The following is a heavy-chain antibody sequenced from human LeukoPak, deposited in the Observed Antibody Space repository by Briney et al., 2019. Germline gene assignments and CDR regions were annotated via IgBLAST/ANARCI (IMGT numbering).Heavy chain of an antibody. V-gene: IGHV1-69*05. J-gene: IGHJ5*02. CDR1: GGTFSSYA. D-gene: IGHD6-13*01. Sequence: SVKVSCKASGGTFSSYAISWVRQAPGQGLEWMGRIIPIFGTANYAQKFQGRVTVTTDESTSTAYMELSSLRSEDTAVYYCARDPSSSWSYNWFDPWGQGTLVTVSS. CDR3: ARDPSSSWSYNWFDP. CDR2: IIPIFGTA.